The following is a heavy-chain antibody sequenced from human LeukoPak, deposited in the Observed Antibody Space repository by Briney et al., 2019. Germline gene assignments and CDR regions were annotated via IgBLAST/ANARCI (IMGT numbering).Heavy chain of an antibody. J-gene: IGHJ4*02. Sequence: SETLSLTCTVSSRSLNSRNYLWGWVRQPRGRGRERFGRIFYSELTYYNPSVKSRLPMTVDTSKNQFSLKVSSVTAADTAVYYCARGAWNQDYYDSRCYYYQIECNYWGQGTLVTVSS. V-gene: IGHV4-39*07. CDR2: IFYSELT. CDR3: ARGAWNQDYYDSRCYYYQIECNY. D-gene: IGHD3-22*01. CDR1: SRSLNSRNYL.